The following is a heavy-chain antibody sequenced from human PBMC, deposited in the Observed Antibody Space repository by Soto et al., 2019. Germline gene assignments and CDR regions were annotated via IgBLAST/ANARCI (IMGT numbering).Heavy chain of an antibody. J-gene: IGHJ4*02. CDR1: GVSIGSDAYY. CDR3: ARYRFTATRSKFDY. CDR2: ISHRGNT. V-gene: IGHV4-31*11. Sequence: QVQLQQSGPGLVKPSQTLSLTCAVSGVSIGSDAYYWSWIRQHPGKGLEWVGFISHRGNTYYNPSLKSRLTLSVDMSKNQFSLKLTSVTAADTAVYFCARYRFTATRSKFDYWGQGTLVTVSS. D-gene: IGHD3-16*02.